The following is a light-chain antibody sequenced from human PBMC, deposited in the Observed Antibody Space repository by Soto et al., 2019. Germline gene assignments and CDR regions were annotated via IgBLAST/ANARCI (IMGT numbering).Light chain of an antibody. CDR1: QSVSSY. V-gene: IGKV3-11*01. CDR2: DAS. Sequence: EIVLTQSPATLSLSPGERATLSCRASQSVSSYLAWYQQKPGQAPRLLIYDASNRATGIPARFSGSGSGTDFALTISSLEPEYFAVSDCQQRSNWPPTWTFGQGTKVEIK. J-gene: IGKJ1*01. CDR3: QQRSNWPPTWT.